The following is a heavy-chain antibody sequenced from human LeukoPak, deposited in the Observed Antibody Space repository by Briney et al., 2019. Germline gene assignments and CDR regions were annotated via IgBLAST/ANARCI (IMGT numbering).Heavy chain of an antibody. Sequence: GGPLRLSCAASGFTFSSYAMHWVRQAPGKGLEWVAIISFDGSNKDYADSIKGRFTVSRDNSKNTLYLQMSSLRTEDTAVYFCAKERISPAGTYDYWGQGTLVTVSS. CDR2: ISFDGSNK. J-gene: IGHJ4*02. CDR3: AKERISPAGTYDY. V-gene: IGHV3-30*04. D-gene: IGHD6-13*01. CDR1: GFTFSSYA.